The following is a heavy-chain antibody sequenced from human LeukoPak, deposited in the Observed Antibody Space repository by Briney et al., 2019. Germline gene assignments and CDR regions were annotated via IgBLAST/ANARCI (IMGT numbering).Heavy chain of an antibody. Sequence: SETLSLTCTVSGGSISSYYWSWIRQPPGKGLEWIGYIYYSGSTNYNPSLKSRVTISVDTSKNQFSLKLSSVTAADTAVYYCASLVSGYDPDGMDVWGQGTTVTVSS. V-gene: IGHV4-59*08. CDR2: IYYSGST. CDR3: ASLVSGYDPDGMDV. D-gene: IGHD5-12*01. CDR1: GGSISSYY. J-gene: IGHJ6*02.